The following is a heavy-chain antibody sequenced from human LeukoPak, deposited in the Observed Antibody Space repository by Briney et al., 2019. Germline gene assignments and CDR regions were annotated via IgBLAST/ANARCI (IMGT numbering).Heavy chain of an antibody. CDR3: ARDPPGVDGAFDY. J-gene: IGHJ4*02. Sequence: SETLSLTCSVAGGAINSYHWSWIRQPPGKGLEWSAYIFDNGGTKYNPPLKSRVTISVDTPKNQFSLKLNSVTPADTAVYYCARDPPGVDGAFDYWGQGILITVSS. CDR1: GGAINSYH. CDR2: IFDNGGT. V-gene: IGHV4-59*01. D-gene: IGHD3-10*01.